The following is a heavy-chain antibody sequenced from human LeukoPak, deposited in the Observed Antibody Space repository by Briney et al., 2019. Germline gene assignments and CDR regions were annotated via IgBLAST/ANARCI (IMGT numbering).Heavy chain of an antibody. J-gene: IGHJ4*02. CDR1: VYIFTNFG. V-gene: IGHV1-18*01. CDR3: ARDRSSSSL. Sequence: ASVRVSCKASVYIFTNFGVSWVRPAPGQGLEWMGWISAYNGNTNYAQKFQDRLTVTTDTSTSTAYMELTSLRSDDTAVYYCARDRSSSSLWGQGTLVTVSS. CDR2: ISAYNGNT. D-gene: IGHD6-6*01.